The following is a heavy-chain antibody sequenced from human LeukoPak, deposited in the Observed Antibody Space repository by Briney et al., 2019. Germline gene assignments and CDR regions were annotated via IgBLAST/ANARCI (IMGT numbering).Heavy chain of an antibody. Sequence: SVKVSCKASGGTFSSYAISWVRQAPGQGLEWMGGIIPIFGTANYAQKFQGRVTITADESTSTAYMELSSLRSEDKAVYYCARGILDYYGSGSYYYYGMDVWGQGTTVTVSS. CDR1: GGTFSSYA. CDR2: IIPIFGTA. V-gene: IGHV1-69*13. J-gene: IGHJ6*02. D-gene: IGHD3-10*01. CDR3: ARGILDYYGSGSYYYYGMDV.